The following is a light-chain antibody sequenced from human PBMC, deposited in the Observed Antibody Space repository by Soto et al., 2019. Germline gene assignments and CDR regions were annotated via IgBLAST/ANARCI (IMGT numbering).Light chain of an antibody. J-gene: IGKJ2*01. CDR2: GAS. CDR1: QTVNSIY. CDR3: QQYLSSPKT. V-gene: IGKV3-20*01. Sequence: EIVLTQSPGTLSLSPGERATLSCRASQTVNSIYLAWYQQKPGQAPRLLIYGASSRATGIPDRFSGSGSGTDFTLSISRVEPEDFAVYYCQQYLSSPKTFGQGTKLEIK.